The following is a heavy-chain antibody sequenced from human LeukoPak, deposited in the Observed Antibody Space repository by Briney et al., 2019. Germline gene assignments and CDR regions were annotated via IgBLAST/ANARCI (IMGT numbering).Heavy chain of an antibody. Sequence: SGGSLRLSCAASGFTFSSYSMNWVRQAPGKVLEWVSSISSSSSYIYYADSVKGRFTISRDNAKNSLYLQMNSLRAEDTAVYYCARQGVFDAFDIWGQGTMVTVSS. CDR3: ARQGVFDAFDI. D-gene: IGHD2-21*01. CDR2: ISSSSSYI. J-gene: IGHJ3*02. CDR1: GFTFSSYS. V-gene: IGHV3-21*01.